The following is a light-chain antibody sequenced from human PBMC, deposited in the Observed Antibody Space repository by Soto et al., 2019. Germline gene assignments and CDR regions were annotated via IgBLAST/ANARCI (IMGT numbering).Light chain of an antibody. CDR3: QQRSNWALFT. J-gene: IGKJ3*01. V-gene: IGKV3-11*01. Sequence: IVLTQSPAAPSLSAGERATLSFRASQSVRSYLAWYQQKPGQAPRLLIYDASNRATGIPARFSGSGSGTDFTLTISSLEPEDFAVYYCQQRSNWALFTFGPGTKVDIK. CDR1: QSVRSY. CDR2: DAS.